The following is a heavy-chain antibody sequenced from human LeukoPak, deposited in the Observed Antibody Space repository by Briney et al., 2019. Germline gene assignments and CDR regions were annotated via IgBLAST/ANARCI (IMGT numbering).Heavy chain of an antibody. Sequence: GGSLRLSCAASGFTFSSYGMSWVRQAPGKGLEWVSAISGSGGSIYYADSVKGRFTIPRDNSKNTLYLQMNSLRAEDTAVYYCAKRGLSYGSGEGIYFDYWGQGTLVTVSS. D-gene: IGHD3-10*01. J-gene: IGHJ4*02. CDR3: AKRGLSYGSGEGIYFDY. CDR1: GFTFSSYG. CDR2: ISGSGGSI. V-gene: IGHV3-23*01.